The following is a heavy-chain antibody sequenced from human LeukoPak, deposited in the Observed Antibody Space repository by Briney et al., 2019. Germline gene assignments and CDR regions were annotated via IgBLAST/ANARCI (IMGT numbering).Heavy chain of an antibody. V-gene: IGHV1-2*02. CDR3: APDYDILTGYYWVY. CDR1: GYTFTGYY. CDR2: INPNSGGT. D-gene: IGHD3-9*01. Sequence: ASVKVSCKASGYTFTGYYMHWVRQAPGQGLEWMGWINPNSGGTNYAQKFQGRVTMTRDTSISTAYMELSRLRSDDTVVYYCAPDYDILTGYYWVYWGQGTLVTVSS. J-gene: IGHJ4*02.